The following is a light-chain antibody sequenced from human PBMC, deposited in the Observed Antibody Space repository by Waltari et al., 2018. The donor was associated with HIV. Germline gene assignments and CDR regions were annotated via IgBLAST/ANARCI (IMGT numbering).Light chain of an antibody. CDR2: GTS. Sequence: DIHMTQSPSSLSASVGDSVTITCRASQAITLYFAWFQQKPGKAPSSLIYGTSTLQSGVPSRFSGVGSGTNFTLTISSLQSEDAATYYCQQYSVYPLTFGGGTKVEI. V-gene: IGKV1-16*01. J-gene: IGKJ4*01. CDR3: QQYSVYPLT. CDR1: QAITLY.